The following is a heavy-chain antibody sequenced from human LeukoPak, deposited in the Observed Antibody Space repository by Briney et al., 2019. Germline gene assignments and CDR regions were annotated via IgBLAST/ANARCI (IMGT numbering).Heavy chain of an antibody. CDR1: GFTFGDYA. V-gene: IGHV3-43D*03. J-gene: IGHJ4*02. CDR2: ISWDGGST. CDR3: AKDGRAPAARQDSIGFDY. Sequence: PGGSLRLSCIASGFTFGDYAMHWVRQAPGKGLEWVSLISWDGGSTYYADSVKGRFTISRDNSKNSLYLQMNSLRAEDTALYYCAKDGRAPAARQDSIGFDYWGQGALVTVSS. D-gene: IGHD6-6*01.